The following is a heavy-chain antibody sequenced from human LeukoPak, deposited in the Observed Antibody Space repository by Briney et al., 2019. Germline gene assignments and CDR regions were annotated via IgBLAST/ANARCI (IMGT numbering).Heavy chain of an antibody. Sequence: GGSLRLSCVASGVTLSNYAMSWARQAPGKGLEWVSGISSSGSGGNTYYADSVKGRFTISRDSSRNTLFLHMSTLRAEDTAIYYCAKDRTVGASYWYFDLWGRGTLVTVSS. D-gene: IGHD1-26*01. CDR3: AKDRTVGASYWYFDL. CDR2: ISSSGSGGNT. J-gene: IGHJ2*01. V-gene: IGHV3-23*01. CDR1: GVTLSNYA.